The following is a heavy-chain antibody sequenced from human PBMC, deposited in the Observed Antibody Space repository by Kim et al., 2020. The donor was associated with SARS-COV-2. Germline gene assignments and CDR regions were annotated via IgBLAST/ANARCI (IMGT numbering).Heavy chain of an antibody. Sequence: YYAGSVKSRITISSDNAKNALCLQMNSLRDEDTAVYYCARGGGGELGGGVWGHGTTVTVAS. V-gene: IGHV3-48*02. D-gene: IGHD2-21*01. J-gene: IGHJ6*02. CDR3: ARGGGGELGGGV.